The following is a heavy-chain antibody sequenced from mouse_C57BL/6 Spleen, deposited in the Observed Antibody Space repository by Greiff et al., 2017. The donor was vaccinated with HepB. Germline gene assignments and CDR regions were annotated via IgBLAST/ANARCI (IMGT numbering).Heavy chain of an antibody. V-gene: IGHV1-7*01. CDR3: ARGGINWDVYFDY. CDR2: INPSSGYT. J-gene: IGHJ2*01. CDR1: GYTFTSYW. D-gene: IGHD4-1*01. Sequence: VQLRQSGAELAKPGASVKLSCKASGYTFTSYWMHWVKQRPGQGLEWIGYINPSSGYTKYNQKFKDKATLTADKSSSTAYMQLSSLTYEDSAVYYCARGGINWDVYFDYWGQGTTLTVSS.